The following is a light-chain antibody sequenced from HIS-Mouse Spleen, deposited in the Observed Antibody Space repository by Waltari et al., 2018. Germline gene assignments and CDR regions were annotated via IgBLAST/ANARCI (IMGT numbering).Light chain of an antibody. V-gene: IGLV2-14*03. Sequence: QSALTQPASVSGSPGQSITISCTGTSSDVGGYNYVSWYQQHPGKAPKLMVSDVSNRPSGVSNRCSGSKAGNTASLTSSGLQAEDEADYYCSSYTSSSFNVVFGGGTKLTVL. CDR3: SSYTSSSFNVV. CDR2: DVS. CDR1: SSDVGGYNY. J-gene: IGLJ2*01.